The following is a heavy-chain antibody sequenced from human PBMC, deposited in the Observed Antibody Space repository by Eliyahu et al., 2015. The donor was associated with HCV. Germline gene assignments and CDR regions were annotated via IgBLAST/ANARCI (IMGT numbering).Heavy chain of an antibody. J-gene: IGHJ3*02. CDR1: GGSISSYY. V-gene: IGHV4-59*01. D-gene: IGHD4-17*01. Sequence: LQESGPGLVKPSETLSLTCTVSGGSISSYYWSWIRQPPGKGLEWIGYIYYSGFTNYNPSLKSRVTISVDTSKNQFSLKLSSVTAADTAVYYCARDDGDYDAFDIWGQGTMVTVSS. CDR2: IYYSGFT. CDR3: ARDDGDYDAFDI.